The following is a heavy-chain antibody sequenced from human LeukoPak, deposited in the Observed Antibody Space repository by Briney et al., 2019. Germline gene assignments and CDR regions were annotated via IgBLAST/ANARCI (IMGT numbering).Heavy chain of an antibody. J-gene: IGHJ4*02. CDR1: GFTFSSYA. V-gene: IGHV3-30-3*01. CDR2: ISYDGSNK. CDR3: ASYGPY. D-gene: IGHD3-10*01. Sequence: GGSLRLSCAASGFTFSSYAMHWVRQAPGKGLEWVAVISYDGSNKYYADSVKGRFTISRDNSKNTLYLQTNSLRAEDTAVYYCASYGPYWGQGTLVTVSS.